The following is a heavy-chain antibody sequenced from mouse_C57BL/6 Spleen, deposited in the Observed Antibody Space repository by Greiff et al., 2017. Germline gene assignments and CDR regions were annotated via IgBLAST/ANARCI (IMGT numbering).Heavy chain of an antibody. J-gene: IGHJ4*01. D-gene: IGHD3-2*02. V-gene: IGHV1-18*01. Sequence: EVQLQESGPELVKPGASVKIPCKASGYTFTDYNMDWVKQSHGKSLEWIGDINPNNGGTIYNQKFKGKATLTVDKSSSTAYMELRSLTSEDTAVYYCARWEAAHDYYAMDYWGQGTSVTVSS. CDR1: GYTFTDYN. CDR2: INPNNGGT. CDR3: ARWEAAHDYYAMDY.